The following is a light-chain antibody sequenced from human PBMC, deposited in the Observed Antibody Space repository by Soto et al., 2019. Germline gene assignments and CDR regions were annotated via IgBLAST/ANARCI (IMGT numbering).Light chain of an antibody. V-gene: IGKV3-11*01. CDR2: DTS. CDR3: QKYNSAPWT. CDR1: QSVGSY. Sequence: EIVLTQSPATLSLSPGERATLSCRASQSVGSYLAWFQQTPGQAPRLLIYDTSNRATGIPARFSGSGSGTDFTLTISSLETEDFATYYCQKYNSAPWTFGQGTKVEIK. J-gene: IGKJ1*01.